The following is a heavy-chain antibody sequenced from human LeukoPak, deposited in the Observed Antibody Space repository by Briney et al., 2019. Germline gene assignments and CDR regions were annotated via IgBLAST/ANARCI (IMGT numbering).Heavy chain of an antibody. J-gene: IGHJ3*02. V-gene: IGHV4-34*01. Sequence: SKTLTLTCAVYGGTFSGYYWHWIRQPPGKGLEWIGEINHSGSTNYSASLKSRVTILVDTYKNQFSLKLSTVTAADTAVYYYGRANVLRFLEWLPDDAFDIWGQGTMVTVSS. CDR3: GRANVLRFLEWLPDDAFDI. CDR1: GGTFSGYY. CDR2: INHSGST. D-gene: IGHD3-3*01.